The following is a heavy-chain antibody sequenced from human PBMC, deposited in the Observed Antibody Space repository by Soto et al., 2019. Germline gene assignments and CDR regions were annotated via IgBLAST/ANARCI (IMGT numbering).Heavy chain of an antibody. CDR2: IIPIFGTA. CDR3: ANDLYPSDTAMVSYYYGMDA. D-gene: IGHD5-18*01. J-gene: IGHJ6*02. CDR1: GGTFSSYA. Sequence: SVKVSCKASGGTFSSYAISWVRQAPGQGLEWMGGIIPIFGTANYAQKFQGRVTITADKSTSTAYMELSSLRSEDTAVYYCANDLYPSDTAMVSYYYGMDAWGQGTTVTVSS. V-gene: IGHV1-69*06.